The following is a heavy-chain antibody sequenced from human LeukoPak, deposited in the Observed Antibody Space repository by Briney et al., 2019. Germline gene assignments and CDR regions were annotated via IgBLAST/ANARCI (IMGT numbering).Heavy chain of an antibody. Sequence: GGSLRLSCAASGFTVSSNYMSWVRQAPGKGLEWVANIKQDGSEKYYVDSVKGRFTISRDNSKNTLYLQMNSLRAEDTAVYYCARSDYYFDYWGQGTLVTVSS. V-gene: IGHV3-7*01. CDR3: ARSDYYFDY. CDR1: GFTVSSNY. J-gene: IGHJ4*02. CDR2: IKQDGSEK.